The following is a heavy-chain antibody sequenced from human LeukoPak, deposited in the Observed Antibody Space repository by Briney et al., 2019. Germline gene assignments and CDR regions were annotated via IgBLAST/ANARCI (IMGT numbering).Heavy chain of an antibody. J-gene: IGHJ5*02. V-gene: IGHV1-69-2*01. CDR2: VDPEDGET. D-gene: IGHD3-22*01. CDR1: GGTFSSYA. Sequence: GASVKVSCKASGGTFSSYAISWVRQAPGKGLERMGLVDPEDGETIYAEKFQGRVTITADTSTDTAYMELSSLRSEDTAVYYCAAAYDSSGYRDGFDPWGQGTLVTVSS. CDR3: AAAYDSSGYRDGFDP.